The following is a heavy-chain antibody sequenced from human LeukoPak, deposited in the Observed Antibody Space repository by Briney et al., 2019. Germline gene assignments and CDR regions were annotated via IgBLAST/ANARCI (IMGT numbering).Heavy chain of an antibody. Sequence: ASVKVSCKASGYTFTGYYMHWVRQAPGQGLEWMGWVNPNSGGTNYAQKFQGRVTMTRDTSISTAYMELSRLRSDDTAVYYCARFLPQKWELPVNWFDPWGQGTLVTVSS. CDR3: ARFLPQKWELPVNWFDP. V-gene: IGHV1-2*02. CDR2: VNPNSGGT. CDR1: GYTFTGYY. D-gene: IGHD1-26*01. J-gene: IGHJ5*02.